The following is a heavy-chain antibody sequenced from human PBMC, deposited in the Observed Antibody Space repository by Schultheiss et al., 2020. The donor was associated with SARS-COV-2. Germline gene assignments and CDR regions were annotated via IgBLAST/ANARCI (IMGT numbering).Heavy chain of an antibody. Sequence: GGSLRLSCAASGFTFNSYAMNWVRQAPGKGLEWVSGLSGSGGSTLYADSVKGRLTISRDNSKNTLYLQMNSLRAEDTAVYYCARDPRYSYAHFDYWGQGTLVTVSS. J-gene: IGHJ4*02. CDR3: ARDPRYSYAHFDY. CDR1: GFTFNSYA. V-gene: IGHV3-23*01. D-gene: IGHD5-18*01. CDR2: LSGSGGST.